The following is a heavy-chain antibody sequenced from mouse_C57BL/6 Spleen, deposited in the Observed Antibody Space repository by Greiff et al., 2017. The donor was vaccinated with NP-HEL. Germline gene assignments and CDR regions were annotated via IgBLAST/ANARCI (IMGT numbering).Heavy chain of an antibody. CDR2: IHPNSGST. D-gene: IGHD3-3*01. Sequence: VQLQQSGAELVKPGASVKLSCKASGYTFTSYWMHWVKQRPGQGLEWIGMIHPNSGSTNYNEKFKSKATLTVDKSSSTAYMQLSSLTSEDSAVYYCARRDLEEWFAYWGQGTLVTVSA. CDR1: GYTFTSYW. J-gene: IGHJ3*01. V-gene: IGHV1-64*01. CDR3: ARRDLEEWFAY.